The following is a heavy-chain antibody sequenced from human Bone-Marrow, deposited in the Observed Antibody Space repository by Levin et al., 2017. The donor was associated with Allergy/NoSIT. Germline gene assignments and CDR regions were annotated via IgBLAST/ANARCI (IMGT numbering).Heavy chain of an antibody. D-gene: IGHD3/OR15-3a*01. V-gene: IGHV5-51*01. CDR1: GYRLSSYW. CDR2: IYPGGSET. Sequence: KVSCKASGYRLSSYWIGWVRQMPGKGLEWMAIIYPGGSETKYSPAFQGQVTISADESISTAYLQWSSLKSSDTAIYYCARGDFWTGYYYNGMDAWGQGTTVSVSS. CDR3: ARGDFWTGYYYNGMDA. J-gene: IGHJ6*02.